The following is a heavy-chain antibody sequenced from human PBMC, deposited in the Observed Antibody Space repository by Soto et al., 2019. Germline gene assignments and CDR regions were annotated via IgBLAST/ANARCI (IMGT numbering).Heavy chain of an antibody. CDR1: GFTFRDYW. D-gene: IGHD1-1*01. CDR3: ARRREGAGRTLDY. Sequence: EVHLVESGGGLVQRGGSLRLSCAASGFTFRDYWMSWVRQAPGKGLEWVANIDQDGSGKYYVDSVRGRFTISRDNAHNSLYLQTNCLSDEDTAVYFCARRREGAGRTLDYWGQGTLVTVSS. CDR2: IDQDGSGK. J-gene: IGHJ4*02. V-gene: IGHV3-7*05.